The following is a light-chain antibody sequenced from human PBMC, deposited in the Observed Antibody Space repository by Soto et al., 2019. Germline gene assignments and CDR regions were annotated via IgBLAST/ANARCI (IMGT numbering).Light chain of an antibody. CDR3: QQYNDWPRT. V-gene: IGKV3-15*01. CDR1: QSVSSN. Sequence: EILMTQSPVTLSVSPGERATLSCRASQSVSSNLAWYQQKPGQAPSLLIYGAFTRATGIPARFSGTGSGTEFTLTISSLQSEDFALYYCQQYNDWPRTFGQGTKGDIK. CDR2: GAF. J-gene: IGKJ1*01.